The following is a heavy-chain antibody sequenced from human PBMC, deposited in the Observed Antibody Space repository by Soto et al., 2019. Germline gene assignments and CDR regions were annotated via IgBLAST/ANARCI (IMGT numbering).Heavy chain of an antibody. CDR1: GFTFSSYG. V-gene: IGHV3-30*03. Sequence: QVQLVESGGGVVQPGRSLRLSCAASGFTFSSYGMHWVRQAPGKGLEWVAVISYDGSNKYYADSVKGRFTISRDNSKNTLYLQMNSLRAEDTAVYYCALVVYLDYWGQGTLVTVSS. CDR3: ALVVYLDY. J-gene: IGHJ4*02. CDR2: ISYDGSNK. D-gene: IGHD2-15*01.